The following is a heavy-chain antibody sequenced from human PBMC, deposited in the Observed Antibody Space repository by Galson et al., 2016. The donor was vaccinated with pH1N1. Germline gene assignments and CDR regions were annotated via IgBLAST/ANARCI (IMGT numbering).Heavy chain of an antibody. Sequence: SLRLSCAASDFTFSSYEMSWVRQAPGKGLEWVAYISSSGSAIYYADSVEGRFTISRENAGNSLYLQMSSLRTEDTAVYYCARDAAGDAPRPYGAFDIWGQGTMVTVSS. J-gene: IGHJ3*02. CDR3: ARDAAGDAPRPYGAFDI. D-gene: IGHD6-25*01. CDR2: ISSSGSAI. CDR1: DFTFSSYE. V-gene: IGHV3-48*03.